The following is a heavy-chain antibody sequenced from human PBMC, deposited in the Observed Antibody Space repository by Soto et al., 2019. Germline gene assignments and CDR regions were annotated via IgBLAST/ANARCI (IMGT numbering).Heavy chain of an antibody. CDR2: ISAYSGHT. CDR1: GYTFTNYG. V-gene: IGHV1-18*01. CDR3: ARRPHLADNVELDD. Sequence: QVQLVQSGAEVKKPGASVTVSFKASGYTFTNYGINWVRQAPAQGLEWMGWISAYSGHTNYAQKLQDRVTMTTDTSTSTAYMELRSLRSDDTSVYYCARRPHLADNVELDDWGQGTLVTVSS. J-gene: IGHJ4*02. D-gene: IGHD6-19*01.